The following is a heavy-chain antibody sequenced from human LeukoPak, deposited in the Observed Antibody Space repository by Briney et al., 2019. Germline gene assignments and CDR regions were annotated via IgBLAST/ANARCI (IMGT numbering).Heavy chain of an antibody. V-gene: IGHV3-21*01. CDR1: GFDFNYYD. D-gene: IGHD3-16*01. J-gene: IGHJ4*02. Sequence: GGSLRLSCVGSGFDFNYYDINWVRQAPGKGLEWVSSISSRSSYIYFADSAKGRFTISRDNANGSVFLHMTSLRPEDTAVYYCARRGGMSSGRSFDHWGQGTLVTVSS. CDR2: ISSRSSYI. CDR3: ARRGGMSSGRSFDH.